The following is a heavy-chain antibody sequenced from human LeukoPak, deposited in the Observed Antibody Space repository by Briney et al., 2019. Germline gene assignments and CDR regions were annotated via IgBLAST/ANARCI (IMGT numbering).Heavy chain of an antibody. V-gene: IGHV4-4*07. CDR2: IYTSGST. D-gene: IGHD3-10*01. J-gene: IGHJ6*03. Sequence: SETLSLTCTVSGASISSYYWSWIRQPAGKGLEWIGRIYTSGSTTYNPSLKSRVTLSLDTSKNQFPLKLTSVTAADTAVYYCANEVIRDHFYYYMDVWGKGTTVTISS. CDR3: ANEVIRDHFYYYMDV. CDR1: GASISSYY.